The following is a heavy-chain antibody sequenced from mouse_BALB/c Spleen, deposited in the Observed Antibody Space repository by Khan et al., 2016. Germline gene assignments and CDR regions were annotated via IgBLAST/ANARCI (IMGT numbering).Heavy chain of an antibody. V-gene: IGHV1-7*01. CDR1: GYTFTSYW. J-gene: IGHJ2*01. CDR3: AYYGNYDY. Sequence: QVRLQQSGAELAKPGASVKMSCKAPGYTFTSYWMHWVKQRPGQGLEWIGYINPSTGYTEYNQKFKDKATLTADKSSSTAYMQLSSLTSEDSAVYYCAYYGNYDYWGQGTTLTVSS. CDR2: INPSTGYT. D-gene: IGHD2-1*01.